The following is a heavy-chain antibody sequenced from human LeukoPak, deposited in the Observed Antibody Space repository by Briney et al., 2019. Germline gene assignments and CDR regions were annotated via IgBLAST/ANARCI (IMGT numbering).Heavy chain of an antibody. D-gene: IGHD2-15*01. CDR3: VRVTGSPQTFDM. Sequence: GGSLRLSCVASGFTFRSYEMNWVRQAPGKGLEWVSYISGGGETMYYGDSVKGRFTTSRDNAKNSVYLQMNSLRDEDTAVYYCVRVTGSPQTFDMWGQGTMVTVSS. J-gene: IGHJ3*02. V-gene: IGHV3-48*03. CDR2: ISGGGETM. CDR1: GFTFRSYE.